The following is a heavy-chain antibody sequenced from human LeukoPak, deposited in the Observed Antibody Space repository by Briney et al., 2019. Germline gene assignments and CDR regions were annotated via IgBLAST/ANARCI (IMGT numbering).Heavy chain of an antibody. J-gene: IGHJ3*02. D-gene: IGHD3-3*01. V-gene: IGHV4-4*07. CDR2: IYTSGST. CDR3: ARSAMGGTYYDFWSGYYTNVDAFDI. CDR1: GGSISSYY. Sequence: SETLSLTCTVSGGSISSYYWSWIRQPAGKGLEWIGRIYTSGSTNYNPSLKSRVTMSVDTSKNQFSLKLSSVTAADTAVYYCARSAMGGTYYDFWSGYYTNVDAFDIWGQGTMVTVSS.